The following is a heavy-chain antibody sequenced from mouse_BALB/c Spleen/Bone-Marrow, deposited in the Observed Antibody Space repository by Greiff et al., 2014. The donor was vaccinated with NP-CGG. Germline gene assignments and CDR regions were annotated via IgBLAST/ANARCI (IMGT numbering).Heavy chain of an antibody. CDR2: INPSTGYT. J-gene: IGHJ4*01. V-gene: IGHV1-7*01. CDR3: VVWPYYAFDC. CDR1: GYIFVTYW. D-gene: IGHD2-12*01. Sequence: VQLQQSGAELAKPGASVKMSCKTSGYIFVTYWMHWVKQRPGQGLEWIGYINPSTGYTEYNQKFKDKSTLTADKSSNTAFMQLSSLTSADSAVYYCVVWPYYAFDCWGQGTSVTVSS.